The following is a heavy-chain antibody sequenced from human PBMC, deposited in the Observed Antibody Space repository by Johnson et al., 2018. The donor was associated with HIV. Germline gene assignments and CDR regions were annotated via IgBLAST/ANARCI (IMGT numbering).Heavy chain of an antibody. J-gene: IGHJ3*02. CDR2: IKSKTGGGST. Sequence: VQLVESGGGLVKPGGSLRLSCAASGFTFSNAWMNWVRQAPGKGLEWVGHIKSKTGGGSTYYADSVKGRFTIPRDNSKNTLFLKMNSLRAEDTAVYYCARTPRPYYYDSSDGAFDIWGQGTMVTVSS. CDR1: GFTFSNAW. V-gene: IGHV3-15*01. D-gene: IGHD3-22*01. CDR3: ARTPRPYYYDSSDGAFDI.